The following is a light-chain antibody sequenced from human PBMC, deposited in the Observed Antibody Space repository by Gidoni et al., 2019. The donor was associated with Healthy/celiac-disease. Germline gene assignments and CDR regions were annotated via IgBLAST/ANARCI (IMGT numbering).Light chain of an antibody. J-gene: IGKJ1*01. CDR1: QSASSSY. V-gene: IGKV3-20*01. Sequence: EIVFTQSPGTMSLSPGDSATLSCRASQSASSSYLAWYQQKPGQAPRLLIYGASSRATGSPDRFSGSGSGTDFTLTISRLEPEDFAVYYCQQYGSSPWTFGQGTKVEIK. CDR2: GAS. CDR3: QQYGSSPWT.